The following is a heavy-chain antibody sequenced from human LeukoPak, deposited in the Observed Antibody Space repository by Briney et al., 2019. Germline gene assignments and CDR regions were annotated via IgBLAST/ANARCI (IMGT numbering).Heavy chain of an antibody. J-gene: IGHJ5*02. CDR1: GGSISSGGYY. V-gene: IGHV4-31*03. CDR2: IYYSGST. Sequence: SETLPLTCTVSGGSISSGGYYWSWIRQHPGKGLEWIGYIYYSGSTYYNPSLKSRVTISVDTSKNQFSLKLSSVTAADTAVYYCARVYWNGWFDPWGQGTLVTVSS. D-gene: IGHD1-1*01. CDR3: ARVYWNGWFDP.